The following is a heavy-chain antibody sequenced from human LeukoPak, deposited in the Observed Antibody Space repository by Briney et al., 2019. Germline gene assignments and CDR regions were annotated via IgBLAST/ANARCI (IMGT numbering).Heavy chain of an antibody. V-gene: IGHV3-48*03. Sequence: GGSLRLSCVASGFTFSSYEMNWVRQAPGKGLEWVSYISSSGSTIYYADSVKGRFTISRGNAKNSLYLQMNSLRAEDTAVYYCARYSDGFDIWGQGTMVTVSS. D-gene: IGHD2-15*01. CDR1: GFTFSSYE. J-gene: IGHJ3*02. CDR3: ARYSDGFDI. CDR2: ISSSGSTI.